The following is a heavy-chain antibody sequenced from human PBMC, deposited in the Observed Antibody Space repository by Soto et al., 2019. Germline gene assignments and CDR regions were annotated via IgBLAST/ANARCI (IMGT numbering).Heavy chain of an antibody. J-gene: IGHJ3*01. V-gene: IGHV3-64D*06. CDR2: ISSNGIST. Sequence: GGSLRLSCSASGFALSSYAMHWVRQAPGKGLEYVSSISSNGISTHYADSVKGRFTISRDNSKNTLYIQMNSLRPDDTALYYCVKDEGFCSGGNCYSVARGGFDLWGQGTMVTVSS. CDR3: VKDEGFCSGGNCYSVARGGFDL. D-gene: IGHD2-15*01. CDR1: GFALSSYA.